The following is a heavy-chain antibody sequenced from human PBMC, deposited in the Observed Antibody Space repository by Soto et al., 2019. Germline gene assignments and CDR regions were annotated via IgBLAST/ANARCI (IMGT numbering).Heavy chain of an antibody. CDR2: IYHSGST. Sequence: PSETLSLTCAVSGGSISSGGYSWSWIRQPPGKGLEWIGYIYHSGSTYYNPSLKSRVTISVDRSKNQFSLKLSSVTAAGTAVYYCARDSRDCSGGSCYSVYAFDIWGQGTMVTVSS. D-gene: IGHD2-15*01. CDR3: ARDSRDCSGGSCYSVYAFDI. CDR1: GGSISSGGYS. J-gene: IGHJ3*02. V-gene: IGHV4-30-2*01.